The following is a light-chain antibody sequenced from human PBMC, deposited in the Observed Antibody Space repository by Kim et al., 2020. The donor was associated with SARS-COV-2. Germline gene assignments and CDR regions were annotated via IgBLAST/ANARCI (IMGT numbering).Light chain of an antibody. V-gene: IGLV2-14*03. Sequence: LGQSITISCTGSSSDVSAGHYVSWYRHHPGKAPKLMIYDVTLRPSGVSNRFSGSKSGNTASLTISGLQAEDEADYYCSTYTDSVMFGGGTQLTVL. CDR1: SSDVSAGHY. J-gene: IGLJ3*02. CDR2: DVT. CDR3: STYTDSVM.